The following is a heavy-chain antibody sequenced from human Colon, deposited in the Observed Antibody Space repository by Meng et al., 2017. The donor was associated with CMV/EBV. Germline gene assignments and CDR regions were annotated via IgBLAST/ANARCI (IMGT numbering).Heavy chain of an antibody. J-gene: IGHJ4*02. Sequence: SETLSLTCTVSGDSIRSSGYYWAWIRQPPGKGLEWIGSMFYSGSTYYSASLKSRVTMSIDTSKNQVSLKLTSVTAADTAVYYCARVDYSGNYDYWGQGTLVTVSS. CDR2: MFYSGST. V-gene: IGHV4-39*07. CDR1: GDSIRSSGYY. CDR3: ARVDYSGNYDY. D-gene: IGHD4/OR15-4a*01.